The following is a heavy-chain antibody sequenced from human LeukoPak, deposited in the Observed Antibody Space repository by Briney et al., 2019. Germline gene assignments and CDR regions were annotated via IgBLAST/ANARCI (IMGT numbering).Heavy chain of an antibody. CDR2: ISWNSGSI. D-gene: IGHD3-16*01. Sequence: PGRSLRLSCAASGFTFDDYVMHWVRQAPGKGLEWVSGISWNSGSIGYADSVKGRFTISRDNAKNSLYLQMSSLRAEDTAVYYCARLWGANTLDPWGLGTLVTVSS. CDR3: ARLWGANTLDP. CDR1: GFTFDDYV. J-gene: IGHJ5*02. V-gene: IGHV3-9*01.